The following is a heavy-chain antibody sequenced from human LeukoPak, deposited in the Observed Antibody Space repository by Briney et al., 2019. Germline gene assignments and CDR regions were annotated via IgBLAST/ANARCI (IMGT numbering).Heavy chain of an antibody. J-gene: IGHJ3*02. V-gene: IGHV3-21*06. CDR3: ARGGLDDDGDYPDAFDI. CDR2: ISSRSNYI. D-gene: IGHD4-17*01. Sequence: GGSLRLSCAASGFTFSSYSMIWVRQAPGKGLEWVSSISSRSNYIYYADPVKGRFTISRDNAKNSLYLQMNSLRAEDTAVYYCARGGLDDDGDYPDAFDIWGQGTMVTVSS. CDR1: GFTFSSYS.